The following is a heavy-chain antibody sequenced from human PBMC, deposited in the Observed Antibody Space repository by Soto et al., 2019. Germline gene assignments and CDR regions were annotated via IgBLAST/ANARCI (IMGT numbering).Heavy chain of an antibody. Sequence: PGGSLRLSCAAAGFNVDRYAMHWVRQAPGKGLEYVSAISSNGRSTYYANSVKGRFTISRDNSKNTLYLQMDSLRAEDMAVYYCARDRCTNGVCYAPSDYWGQGTLVTVSS. CDR3: ARDRCTNGVCYAPSDY. J-gene: IGHJ4*02. V-gene: IGHV3-64*01. CDR2: ISSNGRST. D-gene: IGHD2-8*01. CDR1: GFNVDRYA.